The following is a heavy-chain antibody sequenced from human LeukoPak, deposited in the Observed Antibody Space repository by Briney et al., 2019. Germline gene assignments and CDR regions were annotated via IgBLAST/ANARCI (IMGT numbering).Heavy chain of an antibody. CDR2: ISSIGSDT. CDR3: ATAPSEDGDGSSPGY. V-gene: IGHV3-11*04. CDR1: IFTFSDRF. Sequence: PGRSLRLSCAAAIFTFSDRFMSWIRQPPGKGLEWVSYISSIGSDTYNSDSVKGRFTVSRDNAQNSLSLQMNSLRAEDTAVYYCATAPSEDGDGSSPGYWGQGTLVTVSS. J-gene: IGHJ4*02. D-gene: IGHD2-21*01.